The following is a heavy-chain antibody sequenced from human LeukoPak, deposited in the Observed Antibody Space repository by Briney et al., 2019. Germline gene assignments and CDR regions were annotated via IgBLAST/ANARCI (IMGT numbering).Heavy chain of an antibody. V-gene: IGHV1-2*02. J-gene: IGHJ4*02. Sequence: GASVTVSCKASGYTFTDSYMHWVRQAPGQGLEWMGWSNPKTGGTNYAQRLQGRVTMTRDTSIRTAYMELYSLRSDDTAVYYCARDGRLTIFVRGIITEGSPPKNWGQGTLVTVSS. CDR2: SNPKTGGT. CDR3: ARDGRLTIFVRGIITEGSPPKN. CDR1: GYTFTDSY. D-gene: IGHD3-10*01.